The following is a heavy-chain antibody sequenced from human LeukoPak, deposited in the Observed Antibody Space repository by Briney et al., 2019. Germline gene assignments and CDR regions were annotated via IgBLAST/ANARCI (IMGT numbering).Heavy chain of an antibody. V-gene: IGHV4-38-2*02. CDR1: GYSISSGYY. CDR2: IYHSGST. J-gene: IGHJ4*02. Sequence: SETLSLTCTVSGYSISSGYYWGWIRQPPGKGLEWFGSIYHSGSTYYNPSLKSRVTISVDTSKNQFSLKLSSVTAADTAVYYCARAGGHYDILTGYYKGSNLDYWGQGTLVTVSS. CDR3: ARAGGHYDILTGYYKGSNLDY. D-gene: IGHD3-9*01.